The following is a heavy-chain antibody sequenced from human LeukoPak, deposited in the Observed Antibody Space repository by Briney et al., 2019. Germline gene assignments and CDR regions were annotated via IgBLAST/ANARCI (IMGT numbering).Heavy chain of an antibody. CDR3: TSGETAVIRNEVSDI. J-gene: IGHJ3*02. D-gene: IGHD4-23*01. V-gene: IGHV3-73*01. CDR1: GFTFSDSA. Sequence: GGSLKLSCAASGFTFSDSAIHWVRQASGKGLEWVGRIRSKADGHATAYAASEQGRFAISRDDSKNTAYLQMNSLETDDTAVYYCTSGETAVIRNEVSDIWGQGTMVTVSS. CDR2: IRSKADGHAT.